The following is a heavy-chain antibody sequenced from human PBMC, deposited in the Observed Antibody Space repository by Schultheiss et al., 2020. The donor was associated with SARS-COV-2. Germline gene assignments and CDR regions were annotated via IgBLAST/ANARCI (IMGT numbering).Heavy chain of an antibody. J-gene: IGHJ4*02. Sequence: SETLSLTCTVSGGSISSGGYYWSWIRQHPGKGLEWIGYIYYSLSTYYNPSLKSRVTISVDTSKNQFSLKLSSVTAADTAVYYCARDGGPRAVAPVGSDYWGQGTLVTVSS. CDR2: IYYSLST. D-gene: IGHD6-19*01. CDR1: GGSISSGGYY. V-gene: IGHV4-31*03. CDR3: ARDGGPRAVAPVGSDY.